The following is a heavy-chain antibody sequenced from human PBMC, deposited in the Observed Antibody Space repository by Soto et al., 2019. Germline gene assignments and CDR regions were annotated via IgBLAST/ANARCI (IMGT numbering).Heavy chain of an antibody. V-gene: IGHV3-15*01. D-gene: IGHD3-3*01. Sequence: GGSLRLSCAASGFTFSNAWMSWVRQAPGKGLEWVGRIKSKTDGGTTDYAAPVKGRFTISRDDSKNTLYLQMNSLKTEDTAVYYCTTDRRLKVWSGYYTSWFDPWGQGTLVTVSS. CDR1: GFTFSNAW. CDR3: TTDRRLKVWSGYYTSWFDP. J-gene: IGHJ5*02. CDR2: IKSKTDGGTT.